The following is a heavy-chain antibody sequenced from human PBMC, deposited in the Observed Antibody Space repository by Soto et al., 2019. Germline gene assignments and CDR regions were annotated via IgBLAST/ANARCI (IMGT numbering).Heavy chain of an antibody. D-gene: IGHD1-1*01. Sequence: EVRLVESGGGLLQPGTSVRLSCAAPGFSLSSYDLHWVRQVPEKRLEWVAFFGSGGDRHYSASVKGRFTISRDTAKKSFYLQMNNLKVGDTAVYYCGRAQSRNWNARGYGIVFWGHGTTVIVSS. V-gene: IGHV3-13*04. CDR1: GFSLSSYD. CDR2: FGSGGDR. J-gene: IGHJ6*02. CDR3: GRAQSRNWNARGYGIVF.